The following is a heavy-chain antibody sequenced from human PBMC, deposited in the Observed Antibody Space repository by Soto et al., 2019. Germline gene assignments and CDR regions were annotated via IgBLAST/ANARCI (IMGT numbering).Heavy chain of an antibody. J-gene: IGHJ4*02. CDR2: ISGSGGST. CDR1: GFTFSRYA. Sequence: GGSLRLSCAASGFTFSRYAMSWVRQAPGKGLEWVSAISGSGGSTYYADSVKGRFTISRDNSKNTLYLQMNSLRAEDTAVYYCAKAAGRSGGGRYFDYWGQGTLVTVSS. CDR3: AKAAGRSGGGRYFDY. V-gene: IGHV3-23*01. D-gene: IGHD6-19*01.